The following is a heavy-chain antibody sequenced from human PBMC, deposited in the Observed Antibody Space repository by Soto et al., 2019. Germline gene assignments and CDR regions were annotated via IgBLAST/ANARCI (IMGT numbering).Heavy chain of an antibody. V-gene: IGHV1-69*13. CDR1: GGTFSSYA. D-gene: IGHD2-8*01. CDR3: ARGMLGYCTNGVCYTSQDYYYGMDV. Sequence: GASVKVSCKASGGTFSSYAISWVRQAPGQGLEWMGGIIPIFGTANYAQKFQGRVTITADESTSTAYMELSSLRSEDTAVYYCARGMLGYCTNGVCYTSQDYYYGMDVWGQGTTVTV. J-gene: IGHJ6*02. CDR2: IIPIFGTA.